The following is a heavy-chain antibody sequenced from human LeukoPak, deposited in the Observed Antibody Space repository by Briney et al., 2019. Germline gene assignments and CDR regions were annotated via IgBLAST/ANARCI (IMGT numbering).Heavy chain of an antibody. V-gene: IGHV4-34*01. CDR1: GGSFSAYY. J-gene: IGHJ6*02. Sequence: SDTLSLTCAVNGGSFSAYYWTWIRQPPGKGLEWIGEISHTGDTNYNPSLKGRVTISLDTSKNQFSLMLSSVTAADTAVYFCARLGATKSHHYYYNLDVWGQGTTVTVSS. D-gene: IGHD1-26*01. CDR3: ARLGATKSHHYYYNLDV. CDR2: ISHTGDT.